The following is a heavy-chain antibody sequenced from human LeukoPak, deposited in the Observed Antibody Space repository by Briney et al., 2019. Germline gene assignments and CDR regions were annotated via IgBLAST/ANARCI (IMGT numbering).Heavy chain of an antibody. J-gene: IGHJ4*02. CDR3: XRIYWDTVKD. CDR1: GFSLSTSGMC. V-gene: IGHV2-70*11. Sequence: SGPALVKPTQTLTLTCTFSGFSLSTSGMCVSWIRQPPGKALEWLARIDWDDDKYYSTSLKTRLTTSKDTSKNQVVLTMTKLEXXXXXXXXXXRIYWDTVKDWGQGTLVTVSS. D-gene: IGHD5-12*01. CDR2: IDWDDDK.